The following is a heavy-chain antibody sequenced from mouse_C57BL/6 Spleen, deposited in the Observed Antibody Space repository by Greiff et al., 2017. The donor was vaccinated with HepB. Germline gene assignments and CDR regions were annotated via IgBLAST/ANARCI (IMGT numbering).Heavy chain of an antibody. V-gene: IGHV5-9-1*02. D-gene: IGHD4-1*01. CDR3: TRGEGTWGGFAY. CDR1: GFTFSSYA. J-gene: IGHJ3*01. CDR2: ISSGGDYI. Sequence: EVQRVESGAGLVKPGGSLKLSCAASGFTFSSYAMSWVRQTPEKRLEWVAYISSGGDYIYYADTVKGRFTISRDNARNTLYLQMSSLKSEDTAMYYCTRGEGTWGGFAYWGQGTLVTVSA.